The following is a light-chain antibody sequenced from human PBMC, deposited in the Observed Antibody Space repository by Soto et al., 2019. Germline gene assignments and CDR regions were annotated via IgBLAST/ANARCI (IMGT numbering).Light chain of an antibody. CDR3: QQYNSYSKT. Sequence: DIQMTQSPSTLSASVGDRVTITCRASQSISNWLAWYQQKPGKAPKLLIYDASSLESGVPSRFSGSGSGTEFTLTISSLQPDDFATYYCQQYNSYSKTFGRGTKVEIK. J-gene: IGKJ1*01. CDR2: DAS. CDR1: QSISNW. V-gene: IGKV1-5*01.